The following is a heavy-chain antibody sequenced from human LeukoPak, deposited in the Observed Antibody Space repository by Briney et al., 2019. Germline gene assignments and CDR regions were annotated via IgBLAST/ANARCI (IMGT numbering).Heavy chain of an antibody. Sequence: GASVKVSCKASGYTFTGYYTHWVRQAPGQGLEWMGWINPNSGGTNYAQKFQGRVIMTTDTSISTAYMELSSLRSDDTAVDYCARGVYSYGLYYYMDVWGKGTTVTVSS. J-gene: IGHJ6*03. CDR1: GYTFTGYY. CDR3: ARGVYSYGLYYYMDV. V-gene: IGHV1-2*02. CDR2: INPNSGGT. D-gene: IGHD5-18*01.